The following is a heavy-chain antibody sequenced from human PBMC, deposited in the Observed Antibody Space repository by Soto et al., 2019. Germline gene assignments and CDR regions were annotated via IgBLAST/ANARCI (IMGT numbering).Heavy chain of an antibody. V-gene: IGHV4-34*01. CDR1: GGSFSGYY. CDR2: INHTGST. J-gene: IGHJ5*02. D-gene: IGHD6-19*01. CDR3: AREEAIAVAANCFDP. Sequence: SETLSLTCAVYGGSFSGYYWSWIRQPPGKGLEWIGEINHTGSTNYNPSLKSRVTISVDTSKNQFSLKLSSVTAADTAVYYCAREEAIAVAANCFDPWGQGTLVTVSS.